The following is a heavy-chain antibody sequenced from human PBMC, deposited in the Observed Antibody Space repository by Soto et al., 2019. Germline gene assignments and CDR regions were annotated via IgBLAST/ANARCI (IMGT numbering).Heavy chain of an antibody. D-gene: IGHD3-22*01. CDR2: IYPGDSDT. V-gene: IGHV5-51*01. J-gene: IGHJ3*02. CDR3: ARSGTYYYDSSAAAFDI. CDR1: GYSSTSYW. Sequence: PGESLKISCKGSGYSSTSYWIGWVRQMPGKGLEWMGIIYPGDSDTRYSPSFQGQVTISADKSISTAYLQWSSLKASDTAMYYCARSGTYYYDSSAAAFDIWGQGTMVTVSS.